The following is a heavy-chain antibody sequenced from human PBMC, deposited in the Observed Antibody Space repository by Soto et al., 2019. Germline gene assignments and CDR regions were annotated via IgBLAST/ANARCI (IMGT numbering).Heavy chain of an antibody. D-gene: IGHD1-26*01. CDR3: TIWWEAVRYKYCGVDV. Sequence: QVQLLQSGSEVRKPGSSVKVSCKASGGTHNNYAFTWVRQARGQDLEWVGGIIPIFATVVYAQRFEGRVTISADQTTSTAYMELTNLSFDDTAVYYCTIWWEAVRYKYCGVDVGGQGTAITVSS. CDR2: IIPIFATV. CDR1: GGTHNNYA. V-gene: IGHV1-69*01. J-gene: IGHJ6*02.